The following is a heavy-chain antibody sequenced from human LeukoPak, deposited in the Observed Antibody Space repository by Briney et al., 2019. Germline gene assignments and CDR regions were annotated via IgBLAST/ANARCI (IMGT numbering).Heavy chain of an antibody. D-gene: IGHD3-10*01. CDR1: GFTFSSHW. Sequence: PGGSLRLSCAASGFTFSSHWMHWVRQAPGKGLVWVSRINSDGSSTNYADSVKGRFTISRDNAKNTLYLQMNSLRVEDTAVYYCAREWSGFGELPDYWGQGTLVTVSS. J-gene: IGHJ4*02. CDR3: AREWSGFGELPDY. CDR2: INSDGSST. V-gene: IGHV3-74*01.